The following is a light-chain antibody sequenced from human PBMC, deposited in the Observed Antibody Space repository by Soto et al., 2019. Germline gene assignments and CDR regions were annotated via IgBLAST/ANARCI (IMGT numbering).Light chain of an antibody. Sequence: QSVLTQPPSASGTPGQRVTISCAGSDSNIGSNPVNWYQQVPGTAPKLLIYSNSQRPSGVPDRFSGSKSGTSASLAISGLQSEDEGDYYCAAWDDSLDGREVFGGGTTLTVL. CDR1: DSNIGSNP. J-gene: IGLJ3*02. CDR3: AAWDDSLDGREV. CDR2: SNS. V-gene: IGLV1-44*01.